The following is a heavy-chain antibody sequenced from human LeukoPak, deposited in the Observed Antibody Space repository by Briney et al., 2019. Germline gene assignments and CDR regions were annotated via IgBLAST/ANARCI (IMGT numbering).Heavy chain of an antibody. Sequence: GRSLRLSCAASGFTFSSYAMHRVRQAPGKGLEWVAVISYDGSNKYYADSVKGRFTISRDNSKNTLYLQMNSLRAEDTAVYYCARDIVVVPAAISTHLYHYYYGMDVWGQGTTVTVSS. D-gene: IGHD2-2*01. J-gene: IGHJ6*02. CDR1: GFTFSSYA. CDR2: ISYDGSNK. CDR3: ARDIVVVPAAISTHLYHYYYGMDV. V-gene: IGHV3-30-3*01.